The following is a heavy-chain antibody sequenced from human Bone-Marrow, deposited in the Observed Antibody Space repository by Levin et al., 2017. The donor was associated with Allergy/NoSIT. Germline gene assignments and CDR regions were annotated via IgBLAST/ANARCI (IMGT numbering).Heavy chain of an antibody. CDR3: AREPPSAFDI. D-gene: IGHD2-2*01. V-gene: IGHV3-74*01. Sequence: GESLKISCAASGFTSSNYWMHWVRHAPGKGLEWVSRINSDGSSTAYADSVKGRFTISRDNAKNTLYLQMDSLRAEDTAVYYCAREPPSAFDIWGQGTMVTVSS. J-gene: IGHJ3*02. CDR1: GFTSSNYW. CDR2: INSDGSST.